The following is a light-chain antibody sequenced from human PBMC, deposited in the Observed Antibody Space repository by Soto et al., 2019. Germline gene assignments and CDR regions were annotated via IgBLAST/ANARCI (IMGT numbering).Light chain of an antibody. V-gene: IGLV2-14*01. CDR2: EGT. J-gene: IGLJ2*01. CDR1: SGYIGGYNY. Sequence: QSALTQPASVSGSPGQSISISCTGTSGYIGGYNYVSWYQQHPGKAPTLLIYEGTNRPSGISNRFSVSKSGNTAYLTISGIQAQDEDDYVCGSDTNRNSPILIFGGGTKLTVL. CDR3: GSDTNRNSPILI.